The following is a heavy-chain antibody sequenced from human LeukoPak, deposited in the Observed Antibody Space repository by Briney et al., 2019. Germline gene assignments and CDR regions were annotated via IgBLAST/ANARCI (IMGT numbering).Heavy chain of an antibody. J-gene: IGHJ3*02. D-gene: IGHD6-19*01. CDR3: AKVHTVEQWLVRGAFDI. CDR2: INSGSAGST. V-gene: IGHV3-23*01. CDR1: GLSFINYA. Sequence: GGSLRLSCVASGLSFINYAMTWVRQAPGKGLEWVSSINSGSAGSTSYADSVKGRFTISRDNSKNTLYLQMNSLRAEDTAVYYCAKVHTVEQWLVRGAFDIWGQGTMVTVSS.